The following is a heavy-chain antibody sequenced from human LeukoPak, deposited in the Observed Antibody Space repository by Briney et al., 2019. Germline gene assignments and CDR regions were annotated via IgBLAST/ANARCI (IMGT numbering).Heavy chain of an antibody. V-gene: IGHV3-48*04. D-gene: IGHD2-2*01. Sequence: GGSLRLSCAASGFTFSSYSMNWVRQAPGKGLEWVSYISSTSSVIYYADSVKGRFTISRDNAKNSLYLQMNSLRAEDTAVYYCARNLPAADYWGQGTLVTVSS. CDR2: ISSTSSVI. CDR1: GFTFSSYS. CDR3: ARNLPAADY. J-gene: IGHJ4*02.